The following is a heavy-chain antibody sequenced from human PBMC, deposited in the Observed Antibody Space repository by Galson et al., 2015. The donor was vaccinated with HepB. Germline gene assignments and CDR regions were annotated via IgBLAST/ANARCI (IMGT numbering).Heavy chain of an antibody. J-gene: IGHJ4*02. CDR3: ATGTKWSGYFDY. D-gene: IGHD2-15*01. CDR1: GFKFDDYA. V-gene: IGHV3-53*01. CDR2: IYTGGDT. Sequence: SLRLSCAASGFKFDDYAMHWVRQVPGKGLECVSVIYTGGDTRYADSVTGRFTISRDNSKNTVYLQMNSLRGEDTAVYYCATGTKWSGYFDYWGRGTLVTVSS.